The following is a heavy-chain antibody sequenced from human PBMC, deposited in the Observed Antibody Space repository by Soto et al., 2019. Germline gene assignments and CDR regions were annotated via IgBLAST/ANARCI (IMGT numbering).Heavy chain of an antibody. CDR2: INPNSGGT. CDR3: ARGLVGATTRFDY. Sequence: QVQLVQSGAEVKKPVASVKVSCKASGYTFTGDYMHWVRQAPGQGLEWRGWINPNSGGTNYAQKFQGWVTMTRDTSISTAYMELSRLRSDDTAVYYCARGLVGATTRFDYWSQGTMVTVSS. J-gene: IGHJ4*02. V-gene: IGHV1-2*04. D-gene: IGHD1-26*01. CDR1: GYTFTGDY.